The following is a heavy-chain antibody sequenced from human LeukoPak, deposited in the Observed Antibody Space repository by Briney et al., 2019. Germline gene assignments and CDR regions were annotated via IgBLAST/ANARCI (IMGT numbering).Heavy chain of an antibody. D-gene: IGHD1-1*01. CDR1: GYTFTDYS. CDR2: TNAGNGYT. Sequence: ASVKVSFKASGYTFTDYSIHWVRQAPGQSLEWMGWTNAGNGYTRSSQKFQGTVTITRDTSASTVYMELSSLRSEDTAVYYCARATGNFAYWGQGTLVTVSS. CDR3: ARATGNFAY. J-gene: IGHJ4*02. V-gene: IGHV1-3*01.